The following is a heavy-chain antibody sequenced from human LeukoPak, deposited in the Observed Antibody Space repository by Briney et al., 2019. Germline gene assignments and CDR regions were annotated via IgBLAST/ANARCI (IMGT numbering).Heavy chain of an antibody. CDR1: GFTFSSYG. Sequence: GGSLRLSCAASGFTFSSYGMHWARQAPGKGLEWVAVISYDGSNKYYADSVKGRFTISRDNSKNTLYLQMNSLRAEDTAVYYCAKPCGGDCYYGMDVWGQGTTVTVSS. D-gene: IGHD2-21*01. V-gene: IGHV3-30*18. CDR2: ISYDGSNK. CDR3: AKPCGGDCYYGMDV. J-gene: IGHJ6*02.